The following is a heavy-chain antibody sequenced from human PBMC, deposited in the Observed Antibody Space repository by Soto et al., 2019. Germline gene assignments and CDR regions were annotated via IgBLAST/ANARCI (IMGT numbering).Heavy chain of an antibody. Sequence: SETLSLTCTVSGGSISSYYWSWIRQPPGKGLEWIGYIYYSGSTNYNPSLKSRVTISVDTSKNQFSLKLSSVTAADTAVYYCAIHSTAMVTLDYYYYMDVWGKGTTVTVSS. V-gene: IGHV4-59*01. CDR3: AIHSTAMVTLDYYYYMDV. CDR1: GGSISSYY. J-gene: IGHJ6*03. D-gene: IGHD5-18*01. CDR2: IYYSGST.